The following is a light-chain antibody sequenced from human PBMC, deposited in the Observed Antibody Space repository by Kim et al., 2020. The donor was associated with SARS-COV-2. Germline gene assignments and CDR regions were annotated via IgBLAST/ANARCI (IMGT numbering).Light chain of an antibody. Sequence: EIVLSQSPGTLSLSPGETATLSCRASQSLSNNYLAWYQQRPGQAPRLLIFGSSARATGIPDRFSGGGSGTDFTLTISRLEPEDFAVYLCQQYDTTPWTFGQGTKVDIK. CDR2: GSS. CDR3: QQYDTTPWT. V-gene: IGKV3-20*01. J-gene: IGKJ1*01. CDR1: QSLSNNY.